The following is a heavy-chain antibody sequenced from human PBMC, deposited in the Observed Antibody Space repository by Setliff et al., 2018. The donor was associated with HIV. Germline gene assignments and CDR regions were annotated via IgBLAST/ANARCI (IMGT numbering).Heavy chain of an antibody. Sequence: GGSLRLSCIASGFSLSTYSMNWVRQAPGKGLEWISYISSDSRTTYYADSVKGRFTISRDDAKTSLYLQMNSLRAEDTAVYYCVRDLVYYYDNSGSFYVAEYFQHWGQGTLGTVSS. D-gene: IGHD3-22*01. CDR1: GFSLSTYS. V-gene: IGHV3-48*01. CDR2: ISSDSRTT. CDR3: VRDLVYYYDNSGSFYVAEYFQH. J-gene: IGHJ1*01.